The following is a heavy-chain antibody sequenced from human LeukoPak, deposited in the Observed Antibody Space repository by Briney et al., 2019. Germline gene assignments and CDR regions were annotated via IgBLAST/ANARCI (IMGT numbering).Heavy chain of an antibody. CDR3: ARLTVGLYFDY. J-gene: IGHJ4*02. CDR1: GGSISSFY. D-gene: IGHD2-21*02. V-gene: IGHV4-59*08. Sequence: SETLSLTCTVSGGSISSFYWSWIRQPPGKGLGWIGYIYYSGTTNYNPSLKSRVTISIDTSKDQFSLKVNSVTAADTAVYYCARLTVGLYFDYWGQGNLVSVSS. CDR2: IYYSGTT.